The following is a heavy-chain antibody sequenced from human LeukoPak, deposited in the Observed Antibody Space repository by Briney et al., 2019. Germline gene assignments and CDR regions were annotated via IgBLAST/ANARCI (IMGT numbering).Heavy chain of an antibody. CDR3: ARSCTTFTCYAGSIDY. CDR2: IYHSGST. D-gene: IGHD2/OR15-2a*01. Sequence: SETLSLTCAVSGGSISSGGYSWSWIRQPPGKGLEWIGYIYHSGSTYYNPSLKSRVTISVDTSKNQFSLQLRSVTAADMAVYYCARSCTTFTCYAGSIDYWGQGIRLTVSS. J-gene: IGHJ4*02. CDR1: GGSISSGGYS. V-gene: IGHV4-30-2*01.